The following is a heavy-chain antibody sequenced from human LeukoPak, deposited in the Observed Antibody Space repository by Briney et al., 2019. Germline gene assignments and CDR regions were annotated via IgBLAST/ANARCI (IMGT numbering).Heavy chain of an antibody. D-gene: IGHD2-15*01. CDR2: ISTSSSYI. CDR3: ARGADGVSSNSRGWFDP. J-gene: IGHJ5*02. Sequence: TGGSLRLSCAASGFTFSSYAMSWVRQAPGKGLEWVSSISTSSSYIYYADSVRGRFTISRDNAKNSLYLQMNSLRAEDTAVYSCARGADGVSSNSRGWFDPWGQGTLVTVSS. CDR1: GFTFSSYA. V-gene: IGHV3-21*01.